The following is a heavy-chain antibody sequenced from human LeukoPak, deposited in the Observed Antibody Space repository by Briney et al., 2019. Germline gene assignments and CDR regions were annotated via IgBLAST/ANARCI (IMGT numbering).Heavy chain of an antibody. CDR3: ARDLGSSSWYAGY. CDR2: IYSGGST. J-gene: IGHJ4*02. CDR1: GFTVSSNY. Sequence: GGSLRLSCAASGFTVSSNYMSWVRQAPGKGLEWVSVIYSGGSTYYADSVKGRFTISRDNSKNTLYLQMNSLRAEDTAVYYCARDLGSSSWYAGYWGQGTLVTVPS. V-gene: IGHV3-66*01. D-gene: IGHD6-13*01.